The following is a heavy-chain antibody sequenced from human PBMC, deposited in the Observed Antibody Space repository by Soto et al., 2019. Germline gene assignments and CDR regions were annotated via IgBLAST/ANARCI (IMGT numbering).Heavy chain of an antibody. Sequence: GESLKISCKGSGYKLSTWHNFTSYWIAWVRQMPGEGLEWMGIIYPGDSDSRYSPSFQGQVSISVDKSISTAYLQWSSLKASETAMYYCGGGLVDTASPHVFDIGGQGKMVTVSS. CDR3: GGGLVDTASPHVFDI. J-gene: IGHJ3*02. CDR2: IYPGDSDS. CDR1: GYKLSTWHNFTSYW. V-gene: IGHV5-51*01. D-gene: IGHD5-18*01.